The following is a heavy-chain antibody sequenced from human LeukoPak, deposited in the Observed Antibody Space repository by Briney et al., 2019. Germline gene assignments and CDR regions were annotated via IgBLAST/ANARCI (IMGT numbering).Heavy chain of an antibody. D-gene: IGHD5-24*01. V-gene: IGHV1-2*02. CDR3: ARDRYGDGFAHLDY. CDR1: GGTFSSYA. Sequence: EASVKVSCKASGGTFSSYAISWVRQAPGQGLEWMGWITPGGGTNYPQKFQGRVAITWDTSITTAYMDLSRLTSDDTAVYYCARDRYGDGFAHLDYWGQGALVTVSS. J-gene: IGHJ4*02. CDR2: ITPGGGT.